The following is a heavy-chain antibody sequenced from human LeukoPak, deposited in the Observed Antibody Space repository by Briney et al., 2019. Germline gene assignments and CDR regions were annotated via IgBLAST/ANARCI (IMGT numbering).Heavy chain of an antibody. J-gene: IGHJ4*02. CDR1: GFTFSDHY. Sequence: GGSLRLPCAASGFTFSDHYIDWVRQAPGKGLEWVGRARNRANGYTTQYAASVKGRFTMSRDDSENTVYLQMNSLKTEDTAVYFCARIMRVHYDYWGQGTLVTVSS. D-gene: IGHD1-1*01. V-gene: IGHV3-72*01. CDR3: ARIMRVHYDY. CDR2: ARNRANGYTT.